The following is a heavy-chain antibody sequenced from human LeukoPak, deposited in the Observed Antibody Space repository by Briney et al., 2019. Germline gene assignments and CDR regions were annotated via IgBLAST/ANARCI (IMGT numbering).Heavy chain of an antibody. V-gene: IGHV4-38-2*02. CDR3: ARDDSGWWNAFDI. CDR2: VCHSGSS. CDR1: GYSISGHYC. Sequence: SETLSLTCSVSGYSISGHYCWGWIRQPPGKGLEWIGSVCHSGSSFYNPSLKSRLAISVDTSKNQFSLKLSSVTAADTAVYYCARDDSGWWNAFDIWGQGTMVTVSS. D-gene: IGHD6-19*01. J-gene: IGHJ3*02.